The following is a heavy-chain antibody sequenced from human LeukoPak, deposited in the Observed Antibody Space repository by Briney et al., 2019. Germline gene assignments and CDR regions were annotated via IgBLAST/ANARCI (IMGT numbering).Heavy chain of an antibody. J-gene: IGHJ4*02. CDR2: INHSGTT. D-gene: IGHD3-3*01. CDR1: GGSFSGYY. V-gene: IGHV4-34*01. Sequence: SETLSFTCAVYGGSFSGYYWSWIRQPPEKGLEWMGEINHSGTTNSNPSLKSRVTISVDTSKDQFSLKLSSVTAADTAVYYCARTQVWSGYYPYYFDYWGQGALVTVSS. CDR3: ARTQVWSGYYPYYFDY.